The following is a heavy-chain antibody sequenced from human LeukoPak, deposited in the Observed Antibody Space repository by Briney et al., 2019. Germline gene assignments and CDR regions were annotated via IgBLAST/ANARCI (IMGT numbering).Heavy chain of an antibody. Sequence: PGGSLRLSCGASGFTFYIYGMHWVRQAPGKGLEWVAFISYDGSIKDYADSVKGRFTISRESAKNSLYLQMNSLGAGDTAVYYCAREMSGSNDAFDVWGQGTMVTVSS. V-gene: IGHV3-30*03. J-gene: IGHJ3*01. CDR3: AREMSGSNDAFDV. D-gene: IGHD3-10*01. CDR2: ISYDGSIK. CDR1: GFTFYIYG.